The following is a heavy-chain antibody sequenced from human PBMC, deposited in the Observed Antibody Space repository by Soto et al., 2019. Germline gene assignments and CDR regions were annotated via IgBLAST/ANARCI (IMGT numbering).Heavy chain of an antibody. Sequence: EVQLVESGGGLVQPGGSLRLSCAASGFTVSSNYMSWVRQAPGKGLEWVSVIYSGGSTYYEDSVKGRFTISRDNSKNPLSLQMTRLSTEDTALYYCARWGGGFDYWGQGTLVTVSS. CDR1: GFTVSSNY. CDR2: IYSGGST. CDR3: ARWGGGFDY. J-gene: IGHJ4*02. D-gene: IGHD3-16*01. V-gene: IGHV3-66*01.